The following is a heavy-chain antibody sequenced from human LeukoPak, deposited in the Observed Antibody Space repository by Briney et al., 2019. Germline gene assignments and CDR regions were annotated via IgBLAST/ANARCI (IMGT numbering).Heavy chain of an antibody. D-gene: IGHD3-10*02. V-gene: IGHV3-30*02. Sequence: GGSLSLSCAASGFTFSSYGMHWVRQAPGKGLEWVAFIRYDGSNKYYTDSVKGRFTISRDNPKNTLYLQINNLRAEDTAMYYCAKCSAGYYNDAFDIWGRGTMVTVSS. CDR2: IRYDGSNK. CDR3: AKCSAGYYNDAFDI. J-gene: IGHJ3*02. CDR1: GFTFSSYG.